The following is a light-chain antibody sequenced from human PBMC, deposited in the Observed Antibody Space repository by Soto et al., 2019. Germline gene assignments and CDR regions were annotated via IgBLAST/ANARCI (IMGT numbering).Light chain of an antibody. V-gene: IGKV1-9*01. Sequence: DIQLTQSPSFLSASVGDRVTITCRASQGISSFLAWYQQKPGKAPKLLIYAASTLQSGVPSRFSGSGSGTEFTLTISGLQPDDIATYYCQQLNSYPLSFGGGTKVEIK. CDR1: QGISSF. J-gene: IGKJ4*01. CDR2: AAS. CDR3: QQLNSYPLS.